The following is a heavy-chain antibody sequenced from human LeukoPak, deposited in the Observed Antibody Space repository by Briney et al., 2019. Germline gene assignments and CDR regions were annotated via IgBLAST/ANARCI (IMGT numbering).Heavy chain of an antibody. V-gene: IGHV3-7*01. J-gene: IGHJ6*02. CDR2: IKEDGSEK. Sequence: SGGSLRLSCVASGFRFSSDWMSWVRQAPGKGLEWVANIKEDGSEKYYVDSVKGRFTISRDNAKNSLYLQMNSLRAEDTAVYYCTRGTPSSSGWLYYGMDVWGQGTTVTVSS. CDR3: TRGTPSSSGWLYYGMDV. D-gene: IGHD6-19*01. CDR1: GFRFSSDW.